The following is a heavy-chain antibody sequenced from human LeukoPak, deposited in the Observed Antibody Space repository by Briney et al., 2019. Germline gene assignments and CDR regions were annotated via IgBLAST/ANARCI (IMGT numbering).Heavy chain of an antibody. D-gene: IGHD3-22*01. CDR2: INHSGST. V-gene: IGHV4-34*01. Sequence: SETLSLTCAVYGGSFSGYYWSWIRQPPGKGLEWIGEINHSGSTNYNPSLKSRVTISVDTSKNQFSPKLSSVTAADTAVYYCARWYSSGYYYSYWYFDLWGRGTLVTVSS. CDR1: GGSFSGYY. J-gene: IGHJ2*01. CDR3: ARWYSSGYYYSYWYFDL.